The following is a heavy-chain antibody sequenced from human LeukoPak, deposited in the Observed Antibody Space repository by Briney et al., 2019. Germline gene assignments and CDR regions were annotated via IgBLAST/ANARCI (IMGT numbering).Heavy chain of an antibody. CDR1: GHTLTINY. CDR2: ISYGATNE. Sequence: GESLRLSCAASGHTLTINYMYWARQAPGKGLEWVAAISYGATNEYYADSVKGRFTISRDNSQNTLYLLMDSVREQDTGLYYCARDRDYYGWGSYTPDYWGQGTLVTVSS. V-gene: IGHV3-30-3*01. D-gene: IGHD3-10*01. CDR3: ARDRDYYGWGSYTPDY. J-gene: IGHJ4*02.